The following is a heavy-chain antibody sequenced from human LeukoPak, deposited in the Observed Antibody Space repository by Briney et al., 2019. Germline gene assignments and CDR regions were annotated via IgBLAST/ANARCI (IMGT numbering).Heavy chain of an antibody. CDR3: ARRIAAAGTHFDY. CDR1: GGSFSGYY. J-gene: IGHJ4*02. D-gene: IGHD6-13*01. CDR2: INHSGST. Sequence: SETLSLTCAVYGGSFSGYYWSWIRQPPGKGLEWIGEINHSGSTNYNPSLKSRVTISVDTSKNQFYLKLSSVTAADTAVYYCARRIAAAGTHFDYWGQGTLVTVSS. V-gene: IGHV4-34*01.